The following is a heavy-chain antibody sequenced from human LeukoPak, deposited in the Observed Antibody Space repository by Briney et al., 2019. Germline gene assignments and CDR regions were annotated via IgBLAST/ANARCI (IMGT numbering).Heavy chain of an antibody. J-gene: IGHJ1*01. CDR3: AKEENYYDSSGEPYFQH. CDR1: GFTFDDYA. CDR2: ISGDGGST. D-gene: IGHD3-22*01. Sequence: GGSLRLSCAASGFTFDDYAMHWVRQAPGKGLEWVSLISGDGGSTYYADSVKDRFTISRDNSKNSLYLQMNSLRTEDTALYYCAKEENYYDSSGEPYFQHWGQGTLVTVSS. V-gene: IGHV3-43*02.